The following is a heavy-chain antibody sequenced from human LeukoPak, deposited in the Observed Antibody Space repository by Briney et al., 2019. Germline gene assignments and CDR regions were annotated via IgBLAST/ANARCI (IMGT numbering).Heavy chain of an antibody. CDR2: IYHSGST. Sequence: SGTLSLTCAVSGGSISSSNWWSWVRQPPGKGLEWIGEIYHSGSTYYNPSLKSRVTISVDRSKNQFSLKLSSVTAADTAVYYCARDGGSYLDAFDIWGQGTMVTVSS. D-gene: IGHD3-10*01. V-gene: IGHV4-4*02. CDR1: GGSISSSNW. CDR3: ARDGGSYLDAFDI. J-gene: IGHJ3*02.